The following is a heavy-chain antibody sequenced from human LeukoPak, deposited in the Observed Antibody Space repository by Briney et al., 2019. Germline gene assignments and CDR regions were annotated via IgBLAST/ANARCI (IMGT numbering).Heavy chain of an antibody. CDR1: GFTFSTYW. CDR3: AKARSFSVTTALDY. D-gene: IGHD4-17*01. CDR2: ISGSGGST. V-gene: IGHV3-23*01. J-gene: IGHJ4*02. Sequence: PGGSLRLSCAASGFTFSTYWMHWVRQAPGKGLEWVSAISGSGGSTYYADSVKGRFTISRDNSKNTLYLQMNSLRAEDTAVYYCAKARSFSVTTALDYWGQGTLVTVSS.